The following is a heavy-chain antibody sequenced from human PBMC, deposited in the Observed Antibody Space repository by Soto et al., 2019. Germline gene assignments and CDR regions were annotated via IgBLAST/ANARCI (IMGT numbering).Heavy chain of an antibody. V-gene: IGHV2-5*02. CDR2: IYWDDDK. D-gene: IGHD3-10*01. Sequence: QITLKESGPTLVKPTQTLTLTCTFSGFSLSTSGVGVGWIRQPPGKALEWLALIYWDDDKRYSPSLKSRLTLTKDTSKNQVVLTMTNMDPVDTATYYCAHRHGITRGFDYWGQGTLVTVSS. CDR1: GFSLSTSGVG. J-gene: IGHJ4*02. CDR3: AHRHGITRGFDY.